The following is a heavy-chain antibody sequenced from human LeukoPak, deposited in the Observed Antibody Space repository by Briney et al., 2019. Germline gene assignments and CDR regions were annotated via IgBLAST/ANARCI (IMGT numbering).Heavy chain of an antibody. Sequence: ASVKVSCKASGYTFTSYGISWVRQAPGQGLEWMGWISAYNGNTNYAQKLQGRVTMTTDTSTSTAYMELRSLRSDDTAVYYCARDLGSGWPYYYYHGMDVWGQGTTVTVSS. CDR2: ISAYNGNT. V-gene: IGHV1-18*01. D-gene: IGHD6-19*01. CDR1: GYTFTSYG. J-gene: IGHJ6*02. CDR3: ARDLGSGWPYYYYHGMDV.